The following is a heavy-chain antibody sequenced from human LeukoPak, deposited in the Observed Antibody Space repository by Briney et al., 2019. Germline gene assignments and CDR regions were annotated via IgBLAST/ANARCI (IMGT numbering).Heavy chain of an antibody. Sequence: SVKVSCKASGGTFSSYAISWVRQAPGQGLEWMGGIIPIFGTANYAQKFQGRVTITADKSTSTAYMELSSLRSDDTAVYYCARDENYGIFFNVDYWGQGTLVTVSS. CDR2: IIPIFGTA. CDR1: GGTFSSYA. J-gene: IGHJ4*02. CDR3: ARDENYGIFFNVDY. V-gene: IGHV1-69*06. D-gene: IGHD3-16*01.